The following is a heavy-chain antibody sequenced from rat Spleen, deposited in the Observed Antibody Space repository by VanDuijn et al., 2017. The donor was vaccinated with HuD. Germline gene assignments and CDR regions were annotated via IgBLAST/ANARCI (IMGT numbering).Heavy chain of an antibody. V-gene: IGHV5-19*01. Sequence: EVQLVETGGGLVQPGRSLKLSCVASGFTFSSYWMYWIRQAPGKGLEWVAAISPSGGITDYRDSVKGRFAISRDTAKSTLYLQMDSLGSEDTATYYCATAGSRISRFAYWGQGTLVTVSS. CDR3: ATAGSRISRFAY. CDR2: ISPSGGIT. J-gene: IGHJ3*01. D-gene: IGHD2-7*01. CDR1: GFTFSSYW.